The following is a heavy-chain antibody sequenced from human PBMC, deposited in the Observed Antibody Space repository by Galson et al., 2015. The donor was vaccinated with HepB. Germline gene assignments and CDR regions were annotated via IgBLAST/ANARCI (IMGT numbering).Heavy chain of an antibody. D-gene: IGHD4-17*01. CDR1: GFTFSSYA. CDR2: ISGGGGST. J-gene: IGHJ5*02. V-gene: IGHV3-23*01. CDR3: AHKADYGDSRWFDP. Sequence: SLRLSCAASGFTFSSYAMSWVRQAPGKGLEWVSVISGGGGSTYYADSVKGQFTISRDNSKNTLYLQMNSLRAEDTAVYYCAHKADYGDSRWFDPWGQGTLVTVSS.